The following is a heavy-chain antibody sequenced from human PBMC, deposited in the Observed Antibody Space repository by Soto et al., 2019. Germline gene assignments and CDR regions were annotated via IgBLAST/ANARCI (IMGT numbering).Heavy chain of an antibody. J-gene: IGHJ6*02. CDR2: TYYRSKWYN. V-gene: IGHV6-1*01. CDR1: GDSVSSNSAA. D-gene: IGHD6-13*01. Sequence: PSQTLSLTCAISGDSVSSNSAAWNWIRQSPSRGLEWLGRTYYRSKWYNDYAVSVKSRITINPDTSKNQFSLQLNSVTPEDTAVYYCARDRGIAASGFYYYYGVDVWGQGTKVTVSS. CDR3: ARDRGIAASGFYYYYGVDV.